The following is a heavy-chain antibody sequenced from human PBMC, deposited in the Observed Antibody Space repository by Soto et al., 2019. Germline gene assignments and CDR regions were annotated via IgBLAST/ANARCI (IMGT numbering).Heavy chain of an antibody. V-gene: IGHV3-23*01. CDR1: GFTFSSYA. D-gene: IGHD2-2*03. Sequence: GGSLRLSCAASGFTFSSYAMSWVRQAPGKGLEWVSAISGSGGSTYYADSVKGRFTISRDNSKNTLYLQMNSLRAEDTAVYYCAKRSGYCISTSCLDSRVEYYYGMDVWGQGTTVTVSS. J-gene: IGHJ6*02. CDR3: AKRSGYCISTSCLDSRVEYYYGMDV. CDR2: ISGSGGST.